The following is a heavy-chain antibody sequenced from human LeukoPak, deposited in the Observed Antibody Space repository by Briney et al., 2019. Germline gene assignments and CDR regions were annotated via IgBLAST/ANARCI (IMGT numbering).Heavy chain of an antibody. CDR1: GFTFSSYE. CDR2: ISSSGSTI. Sequence: GGSLTLSCAASGFTFSSYEMNWVRQAPGKGLEWVSYISSSGSTIYYADSVKGRLTISRDNAKNSLYLQMNSLRAEDTAVYYCARVSGTVTLPLDYWGQGTLVTVSS. CDR3: ARVSGTVTLPLDY. D-gene: IGHD4-17*01. V-gene: IGHV3-48*03. J-gene: IGHJ4*02.